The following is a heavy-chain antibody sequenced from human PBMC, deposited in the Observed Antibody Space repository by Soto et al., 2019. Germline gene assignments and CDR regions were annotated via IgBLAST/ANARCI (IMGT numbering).Heavy chain of an antibody. CDR3: ARAPGAYYYGSGKAPPYYYYGMDV. V-gene: IGHV4-4*02. D-gene: IGHD3-10*01. J-gene: IGHJ6*02. CDR2: IYHSGST. CDR1: GGSISSSNW. Sequence: TLSLTCAVSGGSISSSNWWSWVRQPPGKGLEWIGEIYHSGSTNYNPSLKSRVTISVDKSKNQFSLKLSSVTAADTAVYYCARAPGAYYYGSGKAPPYYYYGMDVWGQGTTVTVSS.